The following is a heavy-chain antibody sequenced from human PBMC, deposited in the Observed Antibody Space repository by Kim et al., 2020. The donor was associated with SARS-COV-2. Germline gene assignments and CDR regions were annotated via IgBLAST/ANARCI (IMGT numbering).Heavy chain of an antibody. J-gene: IGHJ4*02. CDR3: ARDLAVRGYFDY. CDR1: GFTFSSYG. D-gene: IGHD3-10*01. Sequence: GGSLRLSCAASGFTFSSYGMHWVRQAPGKGLEWVAVIWYDGSNKYYADSVKGRFTISRDNSKNTLYLQMNSLRAEDTAVYYCARDLAVRGYFDYWGQGTLVTVSS. CDR2: IWYDGSNK. V-gene: IGHV3-33*01.